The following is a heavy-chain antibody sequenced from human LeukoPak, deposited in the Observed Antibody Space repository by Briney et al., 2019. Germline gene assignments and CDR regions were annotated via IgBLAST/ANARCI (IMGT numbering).Heavy chain of an antibody. CDR1: GFTFSNYA. J-gene: IGHJ6*02. CDR2: ISYDGINE. Sequence: PVGSLRLSCAASGFTFSNYAMHWVRQAPGKGLEWVAVISYDGINEYYADCVKGRLAIPRGSSKNTLYLQMNYLRPDDTAVYYCATDRSAAVGRGSYYYYGMDVCGQGTTVTVSS. CDR3: ATDRSAAVGRGSYYYYGMDV. D-gene: IGHD6-13*01. V-gene: IGHV3-30*09.